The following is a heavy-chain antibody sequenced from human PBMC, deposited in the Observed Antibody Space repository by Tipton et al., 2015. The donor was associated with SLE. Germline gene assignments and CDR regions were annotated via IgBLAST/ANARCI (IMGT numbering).Heavy chain of an antibody. CDR2: VYYTGNT. V-gene: IGHV4-39*07. CDR1: GDSIANNNYY. CDR3: ARGDRYYGSGTYYF. J-gene: IGHJ4*02. Sequence: TLSLTCTISGDSIANNNYYWGWIRQPPGKGLEWVGTVYYTGNTFYNPSLKSRVSMSLDTSKNQFSLNLRSVTTADTAVYYCARGDRYYGSGTYYFWGQGTLVTVSS. D-gene: IGHD3-10*01.